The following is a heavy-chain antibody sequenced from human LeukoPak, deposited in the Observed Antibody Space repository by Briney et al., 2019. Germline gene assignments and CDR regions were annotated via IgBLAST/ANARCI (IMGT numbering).Heavy chain of an antibody. CDR1: GFIFSSYT. CDR3: ARDRSAEYYFDY. CDR2: ISGSSSYI. Sequence: PGGSLRLSCAASGFIFSSYTMNWVRQAPGKGLEWVSSISGSSSYIYYADSVKGRFTISRDNAKNSLFLQMNSLRAEDTAVYYCARDRSAEYYFDYWGQGTLVTVSA. D-gene: IGHD3-3*01. V-gene: IGHV3-21*01. J-gene: IGHJ4*02.